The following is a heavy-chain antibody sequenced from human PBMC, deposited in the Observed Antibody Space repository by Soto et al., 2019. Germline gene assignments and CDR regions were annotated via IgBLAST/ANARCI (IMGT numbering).Heavy chain of an antibody. CDR2: ISAYNGNT. Sequence: QVQLVQSGAEVKKPGASVKVSCKASGYTFTSYGISWVRQAPGQGLEWMGWISAYNGNTNYAQKLQGTGXXXTXXSTSAAYVDLTSLRADATAVYYCAGGLGAADAFDIWGQGTMVTVSS. V-gene: IGHV1-18*01. CDR1: GYTFTSYG. J-gene: IGHJ3*02. CDR3: AGGLGAADAFDI. D-gene: IGHD1-26*01.